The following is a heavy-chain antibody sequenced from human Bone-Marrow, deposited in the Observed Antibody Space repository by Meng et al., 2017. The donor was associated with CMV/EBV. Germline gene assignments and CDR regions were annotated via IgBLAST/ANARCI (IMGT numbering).Heavy chain of an antibody. CDR2: INHSVST. J-gene: IGHJ4*02. Sequence: SETLSLTCAVYGGSFSGYYWSWIRQPPGKGLEWIGEINHSVSTNYNPSLMSRVTISVDTSKNQFSLKLSSVTAADTAVYYCARLGGGDIVVVPAAHFDYWGQGTLVTVSS. CDR3: ARLGGGDIVVVPAAHFDY. V-gene: IGHV4-34*01. CDR1: GGSFSGYY. D-gene: IGHD2-2*01.